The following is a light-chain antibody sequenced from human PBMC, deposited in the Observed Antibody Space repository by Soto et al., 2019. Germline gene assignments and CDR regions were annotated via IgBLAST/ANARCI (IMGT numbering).Light chain of an antibody. J-gene: IGLJ1*01. CDR3: SSYTSSSSYV. V-gene: IGLV2-8*01. CDR1: INDVGGYNY. Sequence: QSALTQPPSASGSPGQSVTISCTGTINDVGGYNYVSWYQQYPGEAPKLMIYEVVKRPSGVPDRFSGSKSGNTASLTVSGLQAEDEADYYCSSYTSSSSYVFGTGTKLTVL. CDR2: EVV.